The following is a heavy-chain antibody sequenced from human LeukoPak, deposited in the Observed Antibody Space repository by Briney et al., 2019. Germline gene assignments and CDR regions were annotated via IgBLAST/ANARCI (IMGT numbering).Heavy chain of an antibody. CDR2: ISAYNGNT. D-gene: IGHD2-2*01. CDR1: GYTFTSYG. CDR3: AREDGYCSSTSCSPGVDY. V-gene: IGHV1-18*01. Sequence: ASVKVSCKASGYTFTSYGISWVRQAPGQGLEWMGWISAYNGNTNYAQKLQGRVTMTTDTSTSTAYMELRSLRSDDTAVYYCAREDGYCSSTSCSPGVDYWGQGTLVAVSS. J-gene: IGHJ4*02.